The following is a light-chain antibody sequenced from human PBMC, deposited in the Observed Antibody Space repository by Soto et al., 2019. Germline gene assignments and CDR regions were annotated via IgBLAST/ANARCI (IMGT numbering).Light chain of an antibody. Sequence: DIQMTQSPTSLSASVGDRVTITCRASQDIRNFVAWYQQKPGKAPKLLIYAASTLQSGVPSRFSGSGSGTDFTLTINSLQPDDVATYSCQQYSSVPVFGPGTKVEIK. CDR2: AAS. CDR3: QQYSSVPV. CDR1: QDIRNF. V-gene: IGKV1-27*01. J-gene: IGKJ3*01.